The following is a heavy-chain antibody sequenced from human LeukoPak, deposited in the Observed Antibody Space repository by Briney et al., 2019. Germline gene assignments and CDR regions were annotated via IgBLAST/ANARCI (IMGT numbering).Heavy chain of an antibody. CDR1: GYTFTSYG. CDR3: ARDRRIEWELLLPLLDY. J-gene: IGHJ4*02. D-gene: IGHD1-26*01. V-gene: IGHV1-18*01. Sequence: ASVKVSCKASGYTFTSYGISWVRQAPGQGLEWMGWISAYNGNTNYAQKLQGRVTMTTDTSTSTAYMELRSLKSDDTAVYYCARDRRIEWELLLPLLDYWGQGTLVTVSS. CDR2: ISAYNGNT.